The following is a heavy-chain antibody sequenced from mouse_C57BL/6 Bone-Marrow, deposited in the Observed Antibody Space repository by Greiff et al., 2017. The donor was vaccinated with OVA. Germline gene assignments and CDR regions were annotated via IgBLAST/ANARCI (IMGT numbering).Heavy chain of an antibody. D-gene: IGHD2-2*01. J-gene: IGHJ3*01. CDR2: IDPSDSYT. V-gene: IGHV1-59*01. Sequence: VQLQQSGAELVRPGTSVKLSCKASGYTFTSYWMHWVKQRPGQGLEWIGVIDPSDSYTNYNQKFKGKATLTVDTSSSTAYMQLSSLTSEDSAVYYCARPIYYGYAWFAYWGQGTLVTVSA. CDR1: GYTFTSYW. CDR3: ARPIYYGYAWFAY.